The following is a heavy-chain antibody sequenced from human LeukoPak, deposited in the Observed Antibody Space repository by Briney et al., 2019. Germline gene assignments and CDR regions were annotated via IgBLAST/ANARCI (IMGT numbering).Heavy chain of an antibody. CDR3: ARVYSTNYYGSGDRPFLFDY. J-gene: IGHJ4*02. V-gene: IGHV1-2*02. D-gene: IGHD3-10*01. CDR1: GYTFTGYY. CDR2: INPNSGGT. Sequence: ASVKVSCKASGYTFTGYYMHWVRQAPGQGLEWMGWINPNSGGTNYAQKLQDRVTMTTDTSTSTAYMELTSLRSDDTAVYYCARVYSTNYYGSGDRPFLFDYWGQGTVVTVSS.